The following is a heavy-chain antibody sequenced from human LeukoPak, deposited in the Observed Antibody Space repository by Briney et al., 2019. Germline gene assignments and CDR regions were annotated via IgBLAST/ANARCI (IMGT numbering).Heavy chain of an antibody. CDR2: IYPGDSDT. Sequence: GESLKISCKGSGYSFTSYWIGWVRQMPGKGLEWMGIIYPGDSDTRYSPSFQGQVTISADKSISTAYLQWSSLMASDTAMYYCARGPRITIFGVVAQYFQHWGQGTLVTVSS. CDR3: ARGPRITIFGVVAQYFQH. V-gene: IGHV5-51*01. D-gene: IGHD3-3*01. J-gene: IGHJ1*01. CDR1: GYSFTSYW.